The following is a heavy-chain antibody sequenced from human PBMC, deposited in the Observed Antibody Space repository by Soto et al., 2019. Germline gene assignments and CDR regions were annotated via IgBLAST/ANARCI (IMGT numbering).Heavy chain of an antibody. V-gene: IGHV4-4*07. Sequence: PSETLSLTCTVSGGSISSYYWSWIRQPAGKGLEWIGRIYTSGSTNYNPSLKSRVTMSVDTSKNQFSLKLSSVTAADTAVYYCARDQAYYDFWSGYVRTHYYYYGMDVWGQGTTVTVSS. CDR1: GGSISSYY. D-gene: IGHD3-3*01. CDR3: ARDQAYYDFWSGYVRTHYYYYGMDV. J-gene: IGHJ6*02. CDR2: IYTSGST.